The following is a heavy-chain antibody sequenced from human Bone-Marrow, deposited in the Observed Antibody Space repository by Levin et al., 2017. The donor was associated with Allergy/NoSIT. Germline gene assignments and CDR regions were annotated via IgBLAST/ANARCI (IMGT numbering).Heavy chain of an antibody. V-gene: IGHV1-46*04. J-gene: IGHJ4*02. CDR1: GYTFTNYL. D-gene: IGHD3-3*01. CDR3: AREAGRKPILRLLDWDQVHYFDF. CDR2: INPDSGST. Sequence: GESLKISCKASGYTFTNYLMHWVRQAPGQGLEWMGVINPDSGSTTYAQKLQGRLTMTRDTSTSTVYMELSSLRSEDTAVYYCAREAGRKPILRLLDWDQVHYFDFWGQGSLVTVSS.